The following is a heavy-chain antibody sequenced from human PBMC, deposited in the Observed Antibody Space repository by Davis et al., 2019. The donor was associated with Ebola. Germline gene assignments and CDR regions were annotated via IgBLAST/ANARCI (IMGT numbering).Heavy chain of an antibody. CDR2: ISSSSSYI. V-gene: IGHV3-21*01. Sequence: GESLKISCAASGFTFSSYSMNWVRQAPGKGLEWVSSISSSSSYIYYADSVKGRFTISRDNAKNSLYLQMNSLRAEDTAVYYCARGNREGWFDPWGQGTLVTVSS. D-gene: IGHD3-16*02. J-gene: IGHJ5*02. CDR1: GFTFSSYS. CDR3: ARGNREGWFDP.